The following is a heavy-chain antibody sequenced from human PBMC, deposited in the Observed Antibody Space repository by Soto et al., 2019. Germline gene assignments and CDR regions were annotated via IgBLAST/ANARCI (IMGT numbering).Heavy chain of an antibody. CDR3: AGPVSGDSGEGPDY. D-gene: IGHD4-17*01. J-gene: IGHJ4*02. V-gene: IGHV3-23*01. CDR1: GFTFSSYA. Sequence: GGSLRLSCAASGFTFSSYAMSWVRQAPGKGLEWVSAISGSGGSTYYADSVKGRFTISRDNSKNTLYLQMNSLRAEDTAVYYCAGPVSGDSGEGPDYWGQGTLVTVSS. CDR2: ISGSGGST.